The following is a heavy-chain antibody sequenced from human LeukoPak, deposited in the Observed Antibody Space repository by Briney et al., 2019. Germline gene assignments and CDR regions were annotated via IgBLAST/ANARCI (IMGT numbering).Heavy chain of an antibody. CDR1: GGSISSSGANY. CDR2: IHYGGST. V-gene: IGHV4-39*01. J-gene: IGHJ4*02. Sequence: SGGSISSSGANYWXWIRQPPGKGLEWIVSIHYGGSTYYNPSLKGRVTMSIDTSKHQFSLKLSTVXXXXXXXXXXXXXXXXGXXXXPDQWGXGXLVTVSA. CDR3: XXXXXXGXXXXPDQ.